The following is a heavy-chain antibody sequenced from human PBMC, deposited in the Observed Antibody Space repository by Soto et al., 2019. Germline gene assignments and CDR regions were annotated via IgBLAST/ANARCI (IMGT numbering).Heavy chain of an antibody. CDR3: ARDLSTRYSSGWGFDY. D-gene: IGHD6-19*01. V-gene: IGHV3-21*01. Sequence: GGSLRLSCAASGFTFSSYSMNWVRQAPGKGLEWVSSISSSSSYIYYADSVKGRFIISRDNAKNSLYLQMNSLRAEDTAVYYCARDLSTRYSSGWGFDYWGQGTLVTVSS. J-gene: IGHJ4*02. CDR2: ISSSSSYI. CDR1: GFTFSSYS.